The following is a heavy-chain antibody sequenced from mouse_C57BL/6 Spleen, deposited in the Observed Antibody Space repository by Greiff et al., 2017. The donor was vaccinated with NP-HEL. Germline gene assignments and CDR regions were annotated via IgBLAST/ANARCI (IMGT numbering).Heavy chain of an antibody. J-gene: IGHJ4*01. CDR2: ILPGSGST. CDR3: ARRGVYDGYLYYAMDY. CDR1: GYTFTGYW. V-gene: IGHV1-9*01. D-gene: IGHD2-3*01. Sequence: LEESGAELMKPGASVKLSCKATGYTFTGYWIEWVKQRPGHGLEWIGEILPGSGSTTYNEKFKGKATFTADTSANTAYMQLSSLTTEDSAIYYCARRGVYDGYLYYAMDYWGQGTSVTVSS.